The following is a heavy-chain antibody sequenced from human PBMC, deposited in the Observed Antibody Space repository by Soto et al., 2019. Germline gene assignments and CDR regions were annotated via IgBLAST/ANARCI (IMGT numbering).Heavy chain of an antibody. Sequence: QVQLQQWGAGLLKPSETLSPTCAVYGGSFSDYYWNWLRQPPGKGLEWIGEINHSGSTNYNPSLKTRVTISVETSNNQFSLKLSSVTAADTAVYYFARSHAWSRDFDYWGQGTLVTVSS. J-gene: IGHJ4*02. CDR1: GGSFSDYY. D-gene: IGHD2-15*01. V-gene: IGHV4-34*01. CDR3: ARSHAWSRDFDY. CDR2: INHSGST.